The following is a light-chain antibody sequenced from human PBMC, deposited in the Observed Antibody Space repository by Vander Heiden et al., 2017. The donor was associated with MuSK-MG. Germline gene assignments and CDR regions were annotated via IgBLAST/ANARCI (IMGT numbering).Light chain of an antibody. CDR1: QSVSSY. V-gene: IGKV3-11*01. J-gene: IGKJ2*01. CDR2: DAS. CDR3: QQRRNWPPYT. Sequence: IVFTQSPAPLSLSPGERATLSCRASQSVSSYLAWYQQNPGQAPRLLIYDASNRATGIPARFSGSGSGTDFTPTISSLEPEDFAVYYCQQRRNWPPYTFGQGTKLEIK.